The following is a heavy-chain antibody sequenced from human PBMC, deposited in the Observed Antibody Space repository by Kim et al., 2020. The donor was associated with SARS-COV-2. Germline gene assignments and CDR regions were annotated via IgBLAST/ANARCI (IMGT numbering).Heavy chain of an antibody. D-gene: IGHD6-13*01. CDR3: AREARHSSSWSPDYYYGMDV. V-gene: IGHV1-69*13. CDR1: GGTFSSYA. Sequence: SVKVSCKASGGTFSSYAISWVRQAPGQGLEWMGGIIPIFGTANYAQKFQGRVTITADESTSTAYMELSSLRSEDTAVYYCAREARHSSSWSPDYYYGMDVWGQGTTVTVSS. J-gene: IGHJ6*02. CDR2: IIPIFGTA.